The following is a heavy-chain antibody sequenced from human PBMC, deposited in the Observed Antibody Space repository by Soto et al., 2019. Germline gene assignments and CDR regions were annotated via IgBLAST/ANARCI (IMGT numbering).Heavy chain of an antibody. CDR2: VSGNGAVT. V-gene: IGHV3-23*04. J-gene: IGHJ4*02. CDR3: AKVPAGLKPFDY. Sequence: EVQLVDSGGGLAQPGGSLRLSCAASGFTFGNYAMNWVRQAPGKGLEWVSTVSGNGAVTYYADSVKGRFTISRDNSRSTLYLQMNILRAEETAIYFCAKVPAGLKPFDYWGQGTLVTVSS. D-gene: IGHD2-2*01. CDR1: GFTFGNYA.